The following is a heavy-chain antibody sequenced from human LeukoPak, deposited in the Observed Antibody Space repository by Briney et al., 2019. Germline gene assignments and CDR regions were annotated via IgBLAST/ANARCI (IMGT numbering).Heavy chain of an antibody. J-gene: IGHJ5*02. CDR2: IYYSGST. V-gene: IGHV4-39*01. CDR3: VRHNSGWSLNRGFDP. Sequence: SETLSLTCTVSGGSISSSSYYWGWIRQPPGKGLEWIGSIYYSGSTYYNPSLKSRVTISVDTSKNQFSLKLSSVTAADTAVYYCVRHNSGWSLNRGFDPWGQGTLVTVSS. CDR1: GGSISSSSYY. D-gene: IGHD6-19*01.